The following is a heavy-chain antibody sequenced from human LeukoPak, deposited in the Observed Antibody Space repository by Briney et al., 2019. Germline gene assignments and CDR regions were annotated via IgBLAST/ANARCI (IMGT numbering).Heavy chain of an antibody. CDR3: TTDTTDTYYDYVWGSYRRPH. CDR1: GFTFSNAW. J-gene: IGHJ4*02. D-gene: IGHD3-16*02. V-gene: IGHV3-15*07. CDR2: IKSKTDGGTT. Sequence: GGSLRLSCAASGFTFSNAWMNWVRQAPGKGLEWVGRIKSKTDGGTTDYAAPVKGRFTISRDDSKNTLYLQMNSLKTEDTAVYYCTTDTTDTYYDYVWGSYRRPHWGQGTLVTVSS.